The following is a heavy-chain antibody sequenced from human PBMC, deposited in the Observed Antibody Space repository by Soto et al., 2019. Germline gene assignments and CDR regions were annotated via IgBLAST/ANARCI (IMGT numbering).Heavy chain of an antibody. V-gene: IGHV4-59*11. J-gene: IGHJ4*02. CDR1: GGSISHHS. CDR3: ARSNWYSEY. D-gene: IGHD7-27*01. Sequence: QVQLQESGPGLVKPSETLSLTCTVSGGSISHHSWSWIRQPPGKGLEWIGYIYYNGNTNYNPSLKSRVTMSVDTSKNQFSLKLSSVTAADTAVYYCARSNWYSEYWGQGTLVTVSS. CDR2: IYYNGNT.